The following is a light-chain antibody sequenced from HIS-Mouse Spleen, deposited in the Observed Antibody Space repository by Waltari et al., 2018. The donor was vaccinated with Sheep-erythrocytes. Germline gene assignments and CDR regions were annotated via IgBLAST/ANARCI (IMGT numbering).Light chain of an antibody. CDR3: AAWDDRLNGPV. Sequence: QSVLTQPPSVSEAPRQRVTISCSGRSPNLGNNAVNWYQQLPGKAPKPLIYYDDLLPSGVSDRFSGSKSGTSASLAISGLQSEDEADYYCAAWDDRLNGPVFGGGTKLTVL. CDR1: SPNLGNNA. V-gene: IGLV1-36*01. J-gene: IGLJ2*01. CDR2: YDD.